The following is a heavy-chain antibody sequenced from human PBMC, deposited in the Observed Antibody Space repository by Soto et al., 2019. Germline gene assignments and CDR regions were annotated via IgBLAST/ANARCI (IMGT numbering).Heavy chain of an antibody. V-gene: IGHV4-30-4*01. CDR1: GGSISSRDYY. CDR2: IYYSGTP. J-gene: IGHJ4*02. CDR3: ARGLGIGGDGTFDF. Sequence: QVQLPESGPGLVKPSQTLSLTCTVSGGSISSRDYYWSWIRQSPGKGLEWIGYIYYSGTPYYNPPLKCRVTISVDTSKNQFSLSLRSVTAADTSVSLCARGLGIGGDGTFDFWGPGTLVNVS. D-gene: IGHD3-16*01.